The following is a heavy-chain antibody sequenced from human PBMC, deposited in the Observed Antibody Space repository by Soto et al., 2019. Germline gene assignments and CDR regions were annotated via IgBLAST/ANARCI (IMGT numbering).Heavy chain of an antibody. V-gene: IGHV4-39*01. D-gene: IGHD3-10*01. CDR2: IYYSGST. CDR1: DGSISSSSYY. CDR3: ARHSYYYGTTYGCWLDP. Sequence: TETPSLTFTVPDGSISSSSYYWGWIRQPPGKGLEWIGSIYYSGSTYYKPSLKSRATISVDTSKNQFSLKLSSVTAADTAVYYCARHSYYYGTTYGCWLDPWGQGTLVTVS. J-gene: IGHJ5*02.